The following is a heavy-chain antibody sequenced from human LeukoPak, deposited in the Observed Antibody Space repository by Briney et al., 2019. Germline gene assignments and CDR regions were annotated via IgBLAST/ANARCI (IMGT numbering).Heavy chain of an antibody. CDR3: ARGFNYDILTGYSSGGVDFDY. CDR1: GYTFTSYG. V-gene: IGHV1-2*04. CDR2: INPNSGGT. J-gene: IGHJ4*02. D-gene: IGHD3-9*01. Sequence: GASVKVSCKASGYTFTSYGISWVRQAPGQGLEWMGWINPNSGGTNYAQKFQGWVTMTRDTSISTAYMELSRLRSDDTAVYYCARGFNYDILTGYSSGGVDFDYWGQGTLVTVSS.